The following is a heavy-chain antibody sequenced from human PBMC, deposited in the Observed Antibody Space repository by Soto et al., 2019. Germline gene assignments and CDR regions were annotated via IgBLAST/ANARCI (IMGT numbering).Heavy chain of an antibody. CDR3: ARYHGSESFYYDGIDY. V-gene: IGHV4-39*01. CDR2: NYYNKST. D-gene: IGHD3-10*01. CDR1: GDSISSSRYY. J-gene: IGHJ4*02. Sequence: PSETLSLTCTVSGDSISSSRYYWGWIRQATGKWVELIGSNYYNKSTSYNPTVKIPVTIAVDTYKNQLSLKLISVTAADAAVYYYARYHGSESFYYDGIDYWGQGTLVTVSS.